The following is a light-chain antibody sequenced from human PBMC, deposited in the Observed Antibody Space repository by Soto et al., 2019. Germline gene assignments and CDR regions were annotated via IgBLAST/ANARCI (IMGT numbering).Light chain of an antibody. V-gene: IGKV1-12*01. CDR3: QQANSFPYS. J-gene: IGKJ2*01. CDR2: GAS. CDR1: QAISTW. Sequence: DIQLTQSPSSVSASVGDSVTLTCRASQAISTWLAWYQQRPGKAPQLLIFGASSLQSGVPSRFSGRGSGTDFTPTISSLQPEYVATYYGQQANSFPYSFGQGAKVDIK.